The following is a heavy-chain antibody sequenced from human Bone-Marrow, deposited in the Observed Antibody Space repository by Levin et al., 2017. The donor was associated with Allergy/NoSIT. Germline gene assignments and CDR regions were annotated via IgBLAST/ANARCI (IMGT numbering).Heavy chain of an antibody. V-gene: IGHV3-23*01. Sequence: PGGSLRLSCAASGFTFSSYAMSWVRQAPGKGLEWVSGISASGDRTYYVDSVKGRFAISRDNSKNTLFLQMNSLRAEDTAVYYCAKDDREAGTWDYFDFWGQGTLVSVSS. CDR1: GFTFSSYA. CDR3: AKDDREAGTWDYFDF. CDR2: ISASGDRT. J-gene: IGHJ4*02. D-gene: IGHD6-19*01.